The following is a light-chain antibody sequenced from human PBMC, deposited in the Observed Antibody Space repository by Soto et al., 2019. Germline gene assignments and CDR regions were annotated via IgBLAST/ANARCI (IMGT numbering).Light chain of an antibody. Sequence: DIQMTQSPSSLSASVGDKVTITCRASQSISRYLNWYQQKPGKAPKLLIYAASSLLGGVPSRFSGSGSGTDFTLTISSLQPEDFAVYYCQQYGSPWTFGQGTKVDIK. J-gene: IGKJ1*01. CDR2: AAS. CDR1: QSISRY. V-gene: IGKV1-39*01. CDR3: QQYGSPWT.